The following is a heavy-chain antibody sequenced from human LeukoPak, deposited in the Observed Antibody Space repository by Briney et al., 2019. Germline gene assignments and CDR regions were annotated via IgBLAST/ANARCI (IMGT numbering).Heavy chain of an antibody. CDR2: IRYDGSNK. CDR3: AKGLPLGYCSSTSCYGGEYFDY. J-gene: IGHJ4*02. D-gene: IGHD2-2*01. V-gene: IGHV3-30*02. CDR1: GFTSSNAW. Sequence: GGSLRLCCAASGFTSSNAWMSWVRQAPGKGLEWVAFIRYDGSNKYYADSVQGRLNISRDTSNNTLYLQMNSLRAEDTAVYSCAKGLPLGYCSSTSCYGGEYFDYWGQGTLVTVSS.